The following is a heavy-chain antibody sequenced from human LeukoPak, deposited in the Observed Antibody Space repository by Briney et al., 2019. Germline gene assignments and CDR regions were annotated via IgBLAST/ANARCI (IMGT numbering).Heavy chain of an antibody. D-gene: IGHD4-23*01. CDR2: ISSSSSTI. J-gene: IGHJ3*02. Sequence: PGGSLRLSCAASGFTFSSYSMNWVRQAPGKGLEWVSYISSSSSTIYYADSVKGRFTISRDNAKNSLYLQMNSLRAEDTAVYYCARDLARLYGGNPDAFDIWGQGTMVTVSS. CDR3: ARDLARLYGGNPDAFDI. V-gene: IGHV3-48*01. CDR1: GFTFSSYS.